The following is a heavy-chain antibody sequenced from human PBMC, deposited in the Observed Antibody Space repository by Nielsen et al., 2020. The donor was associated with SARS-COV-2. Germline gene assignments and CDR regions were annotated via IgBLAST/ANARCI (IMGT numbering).Heavy chain of an antibody. CDR2: IHSNRNT. J-gene: IGHJ6*03. D-gene: IGHD2-21*02. V-gene: IGHV4-59*08. Sequence: SETLSLTCTVPDASISTHYWSWIRQAPGKGLEWIGYIHSNRNTNYKPSLKSRVAMSLDTSNNHFSLRLSSVTAADTATYYCARALTDSAWRGVYYVDVRGKGTTVIVSS. CDR1: DASISTHY. CDR3: ARALTDSAWRGVYYVDV.